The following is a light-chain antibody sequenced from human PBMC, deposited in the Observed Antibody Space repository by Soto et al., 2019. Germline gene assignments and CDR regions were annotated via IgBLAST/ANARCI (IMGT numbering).Light chain of an antibody. CDR2: DDS. CDR1: QSISSR. V-gene: IGKV1-5*01. J-gene: IGKJ4*02. CDR3: HQYKSHSLT. Sequence: DIQMTQSPSTLSASVGDRVTITCRASQSISSRLAWYQQKPGKPPQLLIYDDSNLESGVPSRFSCSGSGTSFTLTTSSLQPDDSANYCCHQYKSHSLTFGGGTKVEIK.